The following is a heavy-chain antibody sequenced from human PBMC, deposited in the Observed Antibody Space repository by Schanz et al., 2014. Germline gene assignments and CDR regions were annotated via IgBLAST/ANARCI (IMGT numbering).Heavy chain of an antibody. Sequence: VQLVESGGGVVQPGRSLRLSCAVSGFSVSTNYMSWARQAPGKGLEWISSLYINAGSTRYADSVKGRFTISRDNSKNTLYVQMNSLRAEDTAVYYCAKSMYSTSWAFDFWGQGAQVTVSS. J-gene: IGHJ4*02. D-gene: IGHD2-2*01. V-gene: IGHV3-66*01. CDR2: LYINAGST. CDR1: GFSVSTNY. CDR3: AKSMYSTSWAFDF.